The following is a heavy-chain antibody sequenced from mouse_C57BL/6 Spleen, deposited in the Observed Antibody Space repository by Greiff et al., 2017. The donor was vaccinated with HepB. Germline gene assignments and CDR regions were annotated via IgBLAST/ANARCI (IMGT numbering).Heavy chain of an antibody. CDR3: ARRRDYDYDPYYYAMDY. D-gene: IGHD2-4*01. CDR2: IDPSDSYT. J-gene: IGHJ4*01. CDR1: GYTFTSYW. V-gene: IGHV1-50*01. Sequence: QVQLQQPGAELVKPGASVKLSCKASGYTFTSYWMQWVKQRPGQGLEWIGEIDPSDSYTNYNQKFKGKAKLTVDTSSSTAYMQLSSLTSEDSAVYYCARRRDYDYDPYYYAMDYWGQGTSVTVSS.